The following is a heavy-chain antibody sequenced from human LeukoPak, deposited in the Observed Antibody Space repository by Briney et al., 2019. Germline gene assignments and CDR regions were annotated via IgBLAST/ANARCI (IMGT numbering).Heavy chain of an antibody. CDR2: ISSNGGST. Sequence: GGSLRLSCAASGFTFSSYAMHWVRQAPGKGLEYVSAISSNGGSTYYANSVKGRFTISRDNSKNTLYLQMGSLRAEDMAVYYCARECYYNGMDVWGQGTTVTVSS. CDR1: GFTFSSYA. CDR3: ARECYYNGMDV. J-gene: IGHJ6*02. V-gene: IGHV3-64*01.